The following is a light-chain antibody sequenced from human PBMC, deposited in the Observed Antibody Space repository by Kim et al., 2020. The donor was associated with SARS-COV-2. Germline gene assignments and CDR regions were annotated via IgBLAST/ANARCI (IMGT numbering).Light chain of an antibody. Sequence: GLSITISCTGTSSDVGGDSFVSWYQQHPGKATKLMIYDVNIRPSGVSGRFSGSKSANTASLTISGLQAEDEAGCYCYPYTLSSTWVFGGGTQLTVL. V-gene: IGLV2-14*04. CDR3: YPYTLSSTWV. CDR1: SSDVGGDSF. CDR2: DVN. J-gene: IGLJ3*02.